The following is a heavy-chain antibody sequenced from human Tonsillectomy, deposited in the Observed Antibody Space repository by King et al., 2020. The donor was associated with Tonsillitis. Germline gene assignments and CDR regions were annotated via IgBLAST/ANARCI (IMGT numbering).Heavy chain of an antibody. CDR2: ISYDGSKK. J-gene: IGHJ4*02. CDR1: GFTLSSYG. D-gene: IGHD6-19*01. V-gene: IGHV3-30*18. CDR3: AKDGRAWAGNPTAPFDY. Sequence: VQLVESGGGVVQPGRSLRLSCAASGFTLSSYGMNWVRQAPGKGLEWVAVISYDGSKKYYAESVKGRFTISRDSSNNTLYLQMNSLRAEDTAVYYCAKDGRAWAGNPTAPFDYWGQGTLVTVSS.